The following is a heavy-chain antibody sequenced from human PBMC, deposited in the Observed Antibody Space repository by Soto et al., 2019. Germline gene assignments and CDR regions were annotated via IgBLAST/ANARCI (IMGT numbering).Heavy chain of an antibody. J-gene: IGHJ4*02. V-gene: IGHV4-31*03. CDR1: GGSINSGDYY. CDR3: ECGAQERGYSGPFDY. D-gene: IGHD5-12*01. Sequence: QVQLQESGPGLVKPSQTLSLTCTVSGGSINSGDYYWSWIRQHPGKGLEWIGYIYYSGSTYYNPSLKSRVTISVDTSKNQLSLKLSSVTAADTAVYYCECGAQERGYSGPFDYWGQGTLVTVSS. CDR2: IYYSGST.